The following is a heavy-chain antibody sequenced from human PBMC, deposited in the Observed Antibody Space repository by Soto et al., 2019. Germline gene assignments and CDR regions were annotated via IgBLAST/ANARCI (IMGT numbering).Heavy chain of an antibody. J-gene: IGHJ6*02. CDR2: IRSKANDYAT. V-gene: IGHV3-73*01. Sequence: PGGSLRLSCAASGFTFSGSAIHWVRQASGKGLEWVGRIRSKANDYATTYAASVKGRFTMSRDDSNTAYLQMMNLKSEDTAVYFCSRHKNDFWSGPDYGLDAWGQGTTVTVS. CDR1: GFTFSGSA. D-gene: IGHD3-3*01. CDR3: SRHKNDFWSGPDYGLDA.